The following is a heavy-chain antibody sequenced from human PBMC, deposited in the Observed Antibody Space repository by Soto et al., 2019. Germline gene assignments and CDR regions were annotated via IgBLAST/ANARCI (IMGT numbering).Heavy chain of an antibody. V-gene: IGHV3-73*01. CDR3: TRLDAFYSGYELYYYGMDV. D-gene: IGHD5-12*01. J-gene: IGHJ6*02. CDR1: GFTFSGSA. Sequence: PGGSLSLSCAASGFTFSGSAMHWVRQASGKGLEWVGRIKSKANSYATAYAASVKGRFTISRDDSKNTAYLQMNSLKTEDTAVYYCTRLDAFYSGYELYYYGMDVWGQGPPVTSP. CDR2: IKSKANSYAT.